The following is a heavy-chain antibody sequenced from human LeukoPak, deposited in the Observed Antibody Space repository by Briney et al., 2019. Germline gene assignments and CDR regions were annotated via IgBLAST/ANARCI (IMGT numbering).Heavy chain of an antibody. J-gene: IGHJ4*02. Sequence: GGSLRLSCAASGFTFSSYWMSWVRQAPGKGLEWVANIKPDGSEKYYVDSVKGRFTISRDNAKNSLHLQMNSLRAEDTAVYYCARGAAAGIGIYWGQGTLVTVSS. CDR1: GFTFSSYW. V-gene: IGHV3-7*01. CDR3: ARGAAAGIGIY. CDR2: IKPDGSEK. D-gene: IGHD6-13*01.